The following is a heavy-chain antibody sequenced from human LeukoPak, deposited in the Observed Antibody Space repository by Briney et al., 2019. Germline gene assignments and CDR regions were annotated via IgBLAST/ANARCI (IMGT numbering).Heavy chain of an antibody. V-gene: IGHV1-18*01. CDR2: ISAYNGNT. CDR1: GYTFTSYG. J-gene: IGHJ3*02. CDR3: ARTRSTWFGEPLDAFDI. D-gene: IGHD3-10*01. Sequence: ASVKVSCKASGYTFTSYGISWVRQAPGQGLEWMGWISAYNGNTNYAQKLQGRVTMTTDTSTSTAYMELRSLRSDDTAVYYCARTRSTWFGEPLDAFDIWGQGTMVTVSS.